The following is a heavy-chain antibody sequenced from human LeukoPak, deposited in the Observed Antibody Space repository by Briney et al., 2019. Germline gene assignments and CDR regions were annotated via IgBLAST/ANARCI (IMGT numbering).Heavy chain of an antibody. CDR2: FDPEDSET. V-gene: IGHV1-24*01. Sequence: ASVKVSCKVSGYSLTELSIHWVRQAPGKGLEWMGGFDPEDSETVNAQKFQGRVTMTEDTSTDTAYMELSSLRSEDTAIYYCATSVDGLVTIRTYFELWGQGTPVTVSS. CDR1: GYSLTELS. D-gene: IGHD3-3*01. CDR3: ATSVDGLVTIRTYFEL. J-gene: IGHJ4*02.